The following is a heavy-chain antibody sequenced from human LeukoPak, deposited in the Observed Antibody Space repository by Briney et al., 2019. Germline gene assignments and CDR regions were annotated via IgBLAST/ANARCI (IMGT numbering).Heavy chain of an antibody. CDR1: GYSISSGYY. CDR3: ARVTEDTSGYYWGGELWAYYFDY. D-gene: IGHD3-22*01. CDR2: IYHSGST. J-gene: IGHJ4*02. Sequence: SETLSLTCAVSGYSISSGYYWGWIRQPPGKGLEWIGNIYHSGSTYYNPSLKSRVTISVDTSKNQFSLKLSSVTAADTALYYCARVTEDTSGYYWGGELWAYYFDYWGQGTLVTVSS. V-gene: IGHV4-38-2*01.